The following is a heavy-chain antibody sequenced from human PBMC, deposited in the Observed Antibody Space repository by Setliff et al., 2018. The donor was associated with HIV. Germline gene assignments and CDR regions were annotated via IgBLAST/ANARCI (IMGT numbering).Heavy chain of an antibody. Sequence: KASETLSLTCTVSGGSISSGGYYWSWIRQHPGKGLEWIGYIYYSGSTNYNSSLKSRVTISIDTSRNQFSLTVSSVTAADTAVYYCAREIPYSYGGRGHPLWGQGTLVTVSS. D-gene: IGHD3-22*01. J-gene: IGHJ4*02. CDR2: IYYSGST. CDR3: AREIPYSYGGRGHPL. V-gene: IGHV4-31*02. CDR1: GGSISSGGYY.